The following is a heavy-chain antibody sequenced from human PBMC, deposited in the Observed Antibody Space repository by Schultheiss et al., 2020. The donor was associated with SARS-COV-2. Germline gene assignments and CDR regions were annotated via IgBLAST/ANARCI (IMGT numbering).Heavy chain of an antibody. CDR1: GFTFSSYA. CDR2: ISGSGGST. J-gene: IGHJ4*02. D-gene: IGHD1-26*01. Sequence: GESLKISCAASGFTFSSYAMHWVRQAPGKGLEWVSAISGSGGSTYYADSVKGRFTISRDNSKNTLYLQMNSLRAEDTAVYYCAKDILVVGATIVYWGQGTLVTVSS. V-gene: IGHV3-23*01. CDR3: AKDILVVGATIVY.